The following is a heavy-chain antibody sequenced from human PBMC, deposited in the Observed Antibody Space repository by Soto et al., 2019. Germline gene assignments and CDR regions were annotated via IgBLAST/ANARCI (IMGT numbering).Heavy chain of an antibody. CDR3: AREPTPPHCSGGRCYSGNCQH. CDR1: GFTFSRYT. J-gene: IGHJ1*01. V-gene: IGHV3-30-3*01. CDR2: ISYDGGNK. D-gene: IGHD2-15*01. Sequence: QVQLVESGGGVVQPGRSLRLSCAASGFTFSRYTMHWVRQSPGKGLEWVAVISYDGGNKYSADSVKGRFTISRDNSKNTLYQQMNRLRTEDTAGYYCAREPTPPHCSGGRCYSGNCQHWGQGLLVTVSS.